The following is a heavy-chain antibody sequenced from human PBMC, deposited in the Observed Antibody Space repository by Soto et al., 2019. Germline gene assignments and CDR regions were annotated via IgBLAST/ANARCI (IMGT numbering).Heavy chain of an antibody. CDR1: RWSFPKYG. CDR3: ARCSGGSCYTKDFDY. D-gene: IGHD2-15*01. Sequence: GAAVKVSCKASRWSFPKYGISCVGQAPGQGHEWMGWNSAYNGNTKYAQKLQGRVTMTTDTSTSTASMELRSLRSDDAAVYYCARCSGGSCYTKDFDYWGQGTLVTVSS. J-gene: IGHJ4*02. V-gene: IGHV1-18*01. CDR2: NSAYNGNT.